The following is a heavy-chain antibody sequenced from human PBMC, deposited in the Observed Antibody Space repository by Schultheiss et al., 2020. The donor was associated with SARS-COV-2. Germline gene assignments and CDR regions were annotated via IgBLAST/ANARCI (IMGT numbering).Heavy chain of an antibody. CDR1: GFTFSSYA. D-gene: IGHD2-15*01. CDR2: IYSGGST. J-gene: IGHJ5*02. V-gene: IGHV3-23*03. CDR3: ASNDVVVAGFWFDP. Sequence: GGSLRLSCAASGFTFSSYAMSWVRQAPGKGLEWVSVIYSGGSTYYADSVKGRFTISRDNAKNSLYLQMNSLRAEDTAVYYCASNDVVVAGFWFDPWGQGTLVTVSS.